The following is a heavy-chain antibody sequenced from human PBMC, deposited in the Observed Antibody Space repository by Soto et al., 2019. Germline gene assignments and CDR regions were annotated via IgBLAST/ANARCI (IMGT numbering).Heavy chain of an antibody. CDR2: ISGSGGST. CDR3: AKGSVVAATWWDY. D-gene: IGHD2-15*01. V-gene: IGHV3-23*01. CDR1: GFTFSSYA. J-gene: IGHJ4*02. Sequence: CAASGFTFSSYAMSWVRQSPGKGLEWVSAISGSGGSTYYADSVKGRFTISRDNSKNTLYLQMNSLRAEDTAVYYCAKGSVVAATWWDYWGQGTLVTVSS.